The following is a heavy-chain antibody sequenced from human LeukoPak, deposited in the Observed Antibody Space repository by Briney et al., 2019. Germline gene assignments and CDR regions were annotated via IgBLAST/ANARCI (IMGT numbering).Heavy chain of an antibody. D-gene: IGHD3-9*01. CDR3: ARGPRLRYFDWSMGYFDY. CDR2: IIPIFGTA. J-gene: IGHJ4*02. Sequence: ASVKVSCKASGGTFSSYAISWVRQAPGQGLEWMGGIIPIFGTANYAQKFQGRVTITADESTSTAYMELSSLRSEDTAVYYCARGPRLRYFDWSMGYFDYWGQGTLVTVSS. CDR1: GGTFSSYA. V-gene: IGHV1-69*13.